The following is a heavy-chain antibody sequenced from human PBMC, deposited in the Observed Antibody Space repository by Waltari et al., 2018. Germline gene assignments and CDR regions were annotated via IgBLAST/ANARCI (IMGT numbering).Heavy chain of an antibody. Sequence: QVQLQESGPGLVKPSETLSLTCTVSGYSISSGYYWGWIRQPPGKGLEWIGSIYHSGSTYYTPSLKIRVTISVDTSKNQFSLRLSSVTAADTAVYYCASGDTATYDAFDIWGQGTMVTVSS. CDR1: GYSISSGYY. CDR3: ASGDTATYDAFDI. CDR2: IYHSGST. J-gene: IGHJ3*02. D-gene: IGHD5-18*01. V-gene: IGHV4-38-2*02.